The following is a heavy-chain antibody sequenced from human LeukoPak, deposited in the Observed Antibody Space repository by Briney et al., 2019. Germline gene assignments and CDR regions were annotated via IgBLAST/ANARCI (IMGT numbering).Heavy chain of an antibody. D-gene: IGHD4-17*01. CDR3: AAGTVTTAEYFQH. J-gene: IGHJ1*01. CDR1: GFTFTRSA. CDR2: IVVGSGNT. Sequence: LVEVSCKASGFTFTRSAMQWVRQARGQRLEWIGWIVVGSGNTNYAQKFQERVTITRDMSTSTAYMELSSLRSEDTAVYYCAAGTVTTAEYFQHWGQGTLVTVSS. V-gene: IGHV1-58*02.